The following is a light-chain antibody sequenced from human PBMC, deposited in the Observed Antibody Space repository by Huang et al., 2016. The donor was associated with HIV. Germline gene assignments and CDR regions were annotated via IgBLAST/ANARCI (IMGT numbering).Light chain of an antibody. Sequence: DIQMTQSPSSLSASVGDRVTVTCRTSQSIRSFLNWYQQKPGKAPKVLIYGASNLQSGVPSRFSGSGSGTDFTRTISSLQPEECATYYCQQSYSTPLTFGGGTKVEIE. V-gene: IGKV1-39*01. CDR3: QQSYSTPLT. CDR2: GAS. J-gene: IGKJ4*01. CDR1: QSIRSF.